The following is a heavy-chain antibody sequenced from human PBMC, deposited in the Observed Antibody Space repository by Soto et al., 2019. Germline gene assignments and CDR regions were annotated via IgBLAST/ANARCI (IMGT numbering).Heavy chain of an antibody. CDR1: GGTFSSYA. CDR3: ARSARYYGSGSYSWGYYYYYGMDV. Sequence: QVQLVQSGAEVKKPGSSVKVSCKASGGTFSSYAISWVRQAPGQGLEWMGGIIPIFGTANYAKKFQGRVTITADKPPSTAYMELSSLRAEDTAGYYGARSARYYGSGSYSWGYYYYYGMDVWGQGTTVTVSS. J-gene: IGHJ6*02. CDR2: IIPIFGTA. D-gene: IGHD3-10*01. V-gene: IGHV1-69*06.